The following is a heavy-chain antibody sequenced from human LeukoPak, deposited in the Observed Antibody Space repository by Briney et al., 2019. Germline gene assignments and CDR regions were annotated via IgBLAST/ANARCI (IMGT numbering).Heavy chain of an antibody. D-gene: IGHD6-13*01. CDR1: GGXISSYY. CDR3: AREVEQLVRGGWFDP. V-gene: IGHV4-59*01. CDR2: IYYSGST. J-gene: IGHJ5*02. Sequence: SETLSLTCTVSGGXISSYYRSWIRQPPGQGVEWIGYIYYSGSTNYNPSLKSRVTISVDTSKNQFSLKLRSVTAADTAVYYCAREVEQLVRGGWFDPWGQGTLVTVSS.